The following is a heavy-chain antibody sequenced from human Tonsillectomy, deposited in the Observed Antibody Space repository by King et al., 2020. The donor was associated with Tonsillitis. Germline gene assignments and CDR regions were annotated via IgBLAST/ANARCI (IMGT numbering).Heavy chain of an antibody. V-gene: IGHV3-7*01. Sequence: QLVQSGGGLVQPGGSLRLSCAASGFTFISYWMSWVRQAPGKGLEWVANIKQDGSEKYYVDSVKGRLTISRDNAKNSLYLQMNSLRAEDTAVYYCARDYYDSSGYFNYYGMDVWGQGTTVTVSS. CDR2: IKQDGSEK. J-gene: IGHJ6*02. CDR1: GFTFISYW. CDR3: ARDYYDSSGYFNYYGMDV. D-gene: IGHD3-22*01.